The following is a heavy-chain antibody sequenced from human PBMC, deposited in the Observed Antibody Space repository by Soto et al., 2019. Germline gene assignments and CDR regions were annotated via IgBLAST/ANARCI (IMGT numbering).Heavy chain of an antibody. V-gene: IGHV3-33*01. J-gene: IGHJ4*02. D-gene: IGHD3-22*01. CDR1: GFTFNTYV. Sequence: GGSLRLSCAASGFTFNTYVMHWVRQAPGKGLEWVAATWYDGLNQYYADSVKGRFTVSRDNSKNTIYLQMNSLRVEDTAVYYCARGLTYDSSGYYFDYWGQGALVTVSS. CDR2: TWYDGLNQ. CDR3: ARGLTYDSSGYYFDY.